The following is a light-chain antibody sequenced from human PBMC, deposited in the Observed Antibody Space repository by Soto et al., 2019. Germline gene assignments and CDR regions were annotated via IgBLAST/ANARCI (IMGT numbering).Light chain of an antibody. CDR1: QNINAW. J-gene: IGKJ1*01. Sequence: IRRTQSPSSLSVSVGDRVSITCRTSQNINAWLAWYQQRPGQAPKLLIYDASTVQSGVPSRFSGSGSGTEFTLTISSLQPDDFATYYCQQYNSYSQTFGQGTKVDIK. CDR3: QQYNSYSQT. V-gene: IGKV1-5*01. CDR2: DAS.